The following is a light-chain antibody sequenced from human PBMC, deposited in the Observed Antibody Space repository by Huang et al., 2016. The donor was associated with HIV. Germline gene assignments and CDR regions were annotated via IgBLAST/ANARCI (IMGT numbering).Light chain of an antibody. V-gene: IGKV3D-20*01. J-gene: IGKJ5*01. CDR1: QSVSSY. CDR3: QQYGTLPRT. Sequence: EIVLTQSPATLSLSPGERATLSCGASQSVSSYLAWYQQKPGLAPRLLIYDASSRATGIPDRFSGRGSGTDFTLTISRLEPEDFSVYYCQQYGTLPRTFGQGTRLEIK. CDR2: DAS.